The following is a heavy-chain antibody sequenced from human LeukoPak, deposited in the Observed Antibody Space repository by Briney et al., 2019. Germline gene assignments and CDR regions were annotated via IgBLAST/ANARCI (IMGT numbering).Heavy chain of an antibody. V-gene: IGHV3-7*01. CDR2: IKQDGSEE. J-gene: IGHJ3*02. CDR3: ARHRSGGSQDDAFDI. CDR1: GFTFSSYG. Sequence: GGSLRLSCAASGFTFSSYGMTWVRQAPGKGLEWVADIKQDGSEEYYVHSVKGRFTISRQNAKNSLFLQMNSLRAEDTAVYYCARHRSGGSQDDAFDIWGQGTMVTVSS. D-gene: IGHD2-15*01.